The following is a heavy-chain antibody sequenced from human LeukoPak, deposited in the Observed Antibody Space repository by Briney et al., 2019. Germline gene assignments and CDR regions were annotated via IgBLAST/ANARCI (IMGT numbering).Heavy chain of an antibody. CDR2: INAYNGNT. D-gene: IGHD2-21*01. V-gene: IGHV1-18*01. J-gene: IGHJ4*02. CDR3: ARDYSGSILYPFDY. Sequence: PGASVKVSCKASGYTFTSYGISWVRRAPGQGLEWMGWINAYNGNTNYAQKFQGRVTMTTDTSTSTAYMEVRSLRSDDTAVYYCARDYSGSILYPFDYWGQGTLVTVSS. CDR1: GYTFTSYG.